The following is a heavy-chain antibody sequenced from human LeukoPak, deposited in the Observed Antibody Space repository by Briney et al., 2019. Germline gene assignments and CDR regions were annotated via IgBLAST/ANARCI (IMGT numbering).Heavy chain of an antibody. D-gene: IGHD1-26*01. CDR2: IYHSGST. J-gene: IGHJ4*02. V-gene: IGHV4-39*01. Sequence: PSETLSLTCTVSGGSISSSSYYWGWIRQPPGKGLEWIGSIYHSGSTYYNPSLKSRVTISVDTSKNQFSLKLSSVTAADTAVYYCARSRYSGSYYWGQGTLVTVSS. CDR1: GGSISSSSYY. CDR3: ARSRYSGSYY.